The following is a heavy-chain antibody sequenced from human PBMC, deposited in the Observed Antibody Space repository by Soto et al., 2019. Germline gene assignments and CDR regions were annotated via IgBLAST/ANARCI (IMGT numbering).Heavy chain of an antibody. CDR2: IYHSGST. J-gene: IGHJ4*02. D-gene: IGHD4-4*01. V-gene: IGHV4-30-2*01. CDR1: GGSISSGGYS. CDR3: ARGMTTVTTLDY. Sequence: PSETLSLTCAVSGGSISSGGYSWSWIRQPPGKGLEWIGYIYHSGSTYYNQSLKSRVTISVDRSKNQFSLKLSSVTAAYTAVYYCARGMTTVTTLDYWGQGTLVTVSS.